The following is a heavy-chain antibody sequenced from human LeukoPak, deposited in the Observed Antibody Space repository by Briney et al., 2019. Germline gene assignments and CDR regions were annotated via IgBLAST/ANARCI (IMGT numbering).Heavy chain of an antibody. CDR3: ARGGPLTAAADADAFDI. Sequence: WGSLRLSCAASGFTFSRYDMHWVRQATGKGLEWVSAIGTAGDTYYPGSVKGRFTISRENAKNSLYLQMNSLRAGDTAVYYCARGGPLTAAADADAFDIWGQGTMVTVSS. CDR2: IGTAGDT. CDR1: GFTFSRYD. D-gene: IGHD6-13*01. V-gene: IGHV3-13*04. J-gene: IGHJ3*02.